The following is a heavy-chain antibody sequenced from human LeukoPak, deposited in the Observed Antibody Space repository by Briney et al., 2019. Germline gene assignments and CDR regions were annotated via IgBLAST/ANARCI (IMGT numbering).Heavy chain of an antibody. D-gene: IGHD1-26*01. V-gene: IGHV1-69*04. CDR2: SIPIFGIA. CDR1: GGTFSSYA. CDR3: ASPKLERYSGSPYY. J-gene: IGHJ4*02. Sequence: SAKVSCKASGGTFSSYAISWVRQAPGQGLEWMGRSIPIFGIANYAQKFQGRVTITADKSTSTAYMELSSLRSEDTAVYYCASPKLERYSGSPYYWGQGTLVTVSS.